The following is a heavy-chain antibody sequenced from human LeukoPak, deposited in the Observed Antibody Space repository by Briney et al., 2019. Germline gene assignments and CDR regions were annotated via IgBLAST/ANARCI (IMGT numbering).Heavy chain of an antibody. CDR1: GFAFTKHG. V-gene: IGHV1-18*01. J-gene: IGHJ5*02. CDR2: ISAYNGDT. Sequence: ASVKVSCRASGFAFTKHGISWVRQAPGQGLEWMGWISAYNGDTRYAQKLQGRVTMTTDTSTSTAYMELRSMGSDDTAVYYCARDPSNTSGWKTWFDPWGQGTLVTVSS. D-gene: IGHD6-19*01. CDR3: ARDPSNTSGWKTWFDP.